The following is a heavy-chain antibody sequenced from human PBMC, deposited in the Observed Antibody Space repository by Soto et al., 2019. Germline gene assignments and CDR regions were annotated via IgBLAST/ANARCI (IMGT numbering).Heavy chain of an antibody. V-gene: IGHV3-21*01. J-gene: IGHJ4*02. D-gene: IGHD6-19*01. CDR1: GFTFSSYS. CDR3: ARGPALQYDFWSGYPGIAVAGAFDY. CDR2: ISSSSSYI. Sequence: GGSLRLSCAASGFTFSSYSMNWVRQAPGKGLEWVSSISSSSSYIYYADSVKGRFTISRDNAKNSLYLQMNSLRAEDTAVYYCARGPALQYDFWSGYPGIAVAGAFDYWGQGTLVTVSS.